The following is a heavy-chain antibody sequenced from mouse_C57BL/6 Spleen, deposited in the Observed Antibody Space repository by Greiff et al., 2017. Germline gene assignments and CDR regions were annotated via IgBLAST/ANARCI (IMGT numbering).Heavy chain of an antibody. V-gene: IGHV1-52*01. J-gene: IGHJ4*01. CDR1: GYTFTSYW. CDR2: IDPSDSET. CDR3: ARGDLYAMDY. Sequence: VQLQQPGAELVRPGSSVKLSCKASGYTFTSYWMHWVKQRPIQGLEWIGNIDPSDSETHYNQKFKDKATLTVDKSSSTAYMQLSSLTSEDSAVNYCARGDLYAMDYWGQGTSVTVSS.